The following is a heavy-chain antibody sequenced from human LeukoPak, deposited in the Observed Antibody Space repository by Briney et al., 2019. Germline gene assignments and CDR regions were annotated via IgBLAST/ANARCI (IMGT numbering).Heavy chain of an antibody. D-gene: IGHD5-18*01. CDR2: ISSSSSYI. CDR3: ARWQTAMVTGDFDY. V-gene: IGHV3-21*01. CDR1: GFTFSSYS. Sequence: GGSLRLSCAASGFTFSSYSMNWVRKAPGKGLEWVSSISSSSSYIYYADSVKGRFTISRDNAKNSLYLQMNSLRAEVTAVYYCARWQTAMVTGDFDYWGQGTLVTVSS. J-gene: IGHJ4*02.